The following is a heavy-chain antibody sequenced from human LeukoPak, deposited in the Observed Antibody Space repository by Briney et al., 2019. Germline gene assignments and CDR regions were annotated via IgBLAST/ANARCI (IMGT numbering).Heavy chain of an antibody. CDR1: GGSIGSSSYY. V-gene: IGHV4-39*01. D-gene: IGHD3-3*01. CDR3: ARHWSYYDFWSGYSHSRIDY. Sequence: PSETLSLTCTVSGGSIGSSSYYWGWIRQPPGKGLEWIGSIYYSGSTYYNPSLKSRVTISVDTSKNQFSLKLSSVTAADTAAYYCARHWSYYDFWSGYSHSRIDYWGQGTLVTVSS. CDR2: IYYSGST. J-gene: IGHJ4*02.